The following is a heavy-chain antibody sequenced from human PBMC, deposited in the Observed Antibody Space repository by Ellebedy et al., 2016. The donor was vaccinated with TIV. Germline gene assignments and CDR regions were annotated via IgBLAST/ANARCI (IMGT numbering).Heavy chain of an antibody. CDR3: ARRPGYSSGWYWFDY. CDR1: GYSFTSYW. V-gene: IGHV5-51*01. D-gene: IGHD6-19*01. J-gene: IGHJ4*02. Sequence: GGSLRLSCKGSGYSFTSYWIGWVRQMPGNGLEWMGIIYPGDSDTRYSPSFQGQVTIPADKSISTAYLQWSSLKASDTAMYYCARRPGYSSGWYWFDYWGQGTLVTVSS. CDR2: IYPGDSDT.